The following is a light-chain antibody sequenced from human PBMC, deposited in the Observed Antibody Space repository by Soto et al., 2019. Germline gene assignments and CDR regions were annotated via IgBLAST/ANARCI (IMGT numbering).Light chain of an antibody. Sequence: DIQMTQSPSTLSGSVGDRVTIACRACQTISSWLAWYQQKPGKAPDLLIYSASTLQSGVPSRFSGSGSGTEFTLTISSLQPDDFATYYCQHYNSYSEAFGQGTKVDIK. V-gene: IGKV1-5*01. CDR1: QTISSW. J-gene: IGKJ1*01. CDR3: QHYNSYSEA. CDR2: SAS.